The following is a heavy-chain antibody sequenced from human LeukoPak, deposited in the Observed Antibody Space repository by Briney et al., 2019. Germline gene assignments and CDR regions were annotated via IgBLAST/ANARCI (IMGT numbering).Heavy chain of an antibody. CDR2: IAPYNGKT. D-gene: IGHD1-14*01. V-gene: IGHV1-18*01. CDR1: GYTFTNYG. Sequence: ASVKLSCKASGYTFTNYGISWVRQAPGQGLDWMGWIAPYNGKTNYAQNFQGRVTMTTDTSPTTAYIELRSLRSDDTAVYYCAREAGAGPFDSWGQGTLVTVSS. CDR3: AREAGAGPFDS. J-gene: IGHJ4*02.